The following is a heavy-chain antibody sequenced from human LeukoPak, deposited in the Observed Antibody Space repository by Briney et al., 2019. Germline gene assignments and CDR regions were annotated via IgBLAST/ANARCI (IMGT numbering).Heavy chain of an antibody. CDR3: ALYLVGYCSSTSCTNWFDP. CDR2: IYWDDDK. D-gene: IGHD2-2*01. V-gene: IGHV2-5*02. CDR1: GFSLSTSGVG. Sequence: KESGPTLVKPTQTLTLTCTFSGFSLSTSGVGVGWIRQPPGKALEWLALIYWDDDKRYSPSLKSRLTITKDTSKNQVVLTMTNMDPVDTATYYCALYLVGYCSSTSCTNWFDPWGQGTLVTVSS. J-gene: IGHJ5*02.